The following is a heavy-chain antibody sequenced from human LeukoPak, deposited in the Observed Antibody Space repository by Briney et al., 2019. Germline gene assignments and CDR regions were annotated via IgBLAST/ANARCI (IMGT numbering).Heavy chain of an antibody. CDR1: GGSISSSSYY. V-gene: IGHV4-30-4*08. CDR2: IYYSGST. CDR3: AREDCSGGSCYDDAFDI. Sequence: SETLSLTCTVSGGSISSSSYYWGWIRQPPGKGLEWIGYIYYSGSTYYNPSLKSRVTISVDTSKNQFSLKLSSVTAADTAVYYCAREDCSGGSCYDDAFDIWGQGTMVTVSS. J-gene: IGHJ3*02. D-gene: IGHD2-15*01.